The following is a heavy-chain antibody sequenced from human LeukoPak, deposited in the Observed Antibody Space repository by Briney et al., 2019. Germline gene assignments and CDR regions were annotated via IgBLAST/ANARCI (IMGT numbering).Heavy chain of an antibody. Sequence: GGSLRLSCAASGFTFSSYSMNWVRQAPGKGLEWVSSISSSSSYIYYADSVKGRFTISRDNAKNSLYLQMNSLRAEDTAVYYCARDQEDYGSGSYGAFDIWGQGTMVTVSS. CDR2: ISSSSSYI. CDR3: ARDQEDYGSGSYGAFDI. V-gene: IGHV3-21*01. D-gene: IGHD3-10*01. J-gene: IGHJ3*02. CDR1: GFTFSSYS.